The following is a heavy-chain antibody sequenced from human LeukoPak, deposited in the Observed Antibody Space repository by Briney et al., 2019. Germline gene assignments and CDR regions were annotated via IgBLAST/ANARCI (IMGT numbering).Heavy chain of an antibody. V-gene: IGHV3-53*05. CDR3: ATGYSGYGYYYYGMDV. D-gene: IGHD5-12*01. J-gene: IGHJ6*02. Sequence: GGSLRLSCAASGFIVSSNYMNWVRQTPGKGLEWVSVIYTDGSTYYADSVKGRFTISRDNSKNTLYLQMNSLRAEDTAVYYCATGYSGYGYYYYGMDVWGQGTTVTVSS. CDR2: IYTDGST. CDR1: GFIVSSNY.